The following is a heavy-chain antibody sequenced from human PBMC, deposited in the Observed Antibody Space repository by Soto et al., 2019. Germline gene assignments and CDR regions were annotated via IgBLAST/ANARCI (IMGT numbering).Heavy chain of an antibody. CDR2: IYPGDSET. J-gene: IGHJ4*01. D-gene: IGHD3-10*01. V-gene: IGHV5-51*01. CDR3: SITRHYHGAAFDS. Sequence: PGESLKISCNGSAYTFTNYYIGWVRQMPGKGLEWMGIIYPGDSETTYSPSFQGQVTFSVDKSLNIAYLQWSSLKASDTGIYYCSITRHYHGAAFDSRGHGTLVTVSS. CDR1: AYTFTNYY.